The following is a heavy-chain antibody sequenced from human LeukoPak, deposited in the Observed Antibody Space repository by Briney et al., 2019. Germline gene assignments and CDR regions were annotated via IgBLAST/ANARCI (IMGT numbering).Heavy chain of an antibody. D-gene: IGHD1-26*01. Sequence: GGSLRLSCAASGFTFSSYAMHWVRQAPGKGLEWVAVISYDGSNKYYADSVKGRFTISRDKSKNTLYLQMSSLRAEDTAVYYCARDPWEPTNYFDYWGQGTLVTVSS. CDR1: GFTFSSYA. CDR3: ARDPWEPTNYFDY. CDR2: ISYDGSNK. V-gene: IGHV3-30*04. J-gene: IGHJ4*02.